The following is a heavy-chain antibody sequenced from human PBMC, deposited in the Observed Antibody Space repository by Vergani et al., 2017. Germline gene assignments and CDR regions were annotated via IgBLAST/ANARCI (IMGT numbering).Heavy chain of an antibody. CDR3: AGEYNQAYSMMASYYGMDV. J-gene: IGHJ6*02. CDR2: IRSSSSYI. CDR1: GFTFSSYS. V-gene: IGHV3-21*01. Sequence: EVQLVESGGGLVKPGGSLRLSCAASGFTFSSYSMNWVRQAPGKGLEWVSSIRSSSSYIYYADSVKGRFTISRDNAKTSLYLQMNSLRAEDTAVYYCAGEYNQAYSMMASYYGMDVWGQGTTVTVSS. D-gene: IGHD1-14*01.